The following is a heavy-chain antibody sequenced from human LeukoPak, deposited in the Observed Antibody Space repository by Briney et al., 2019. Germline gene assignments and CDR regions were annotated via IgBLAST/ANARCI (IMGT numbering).Heavy chain of an antibody. V-gene: IGHV4-30-4*08. CDR2: IYYSGST. D-gene: IGHD3-3*01. CDR3: ARAGGTYYDFWSGYPLIDY. CDR1: GGSISSGDYY. Sequence: SQTLSLTCTVSGGSISSGDYYWRWIRQPPGKGLEWIGYIYYSGSTYFNPSLKSRVTISVDTSKNQFSLKLSSVTAADTAVYYCARAGGTYYDFWSGYPLIDYWGQGTLVTDSS. J-gene: IGHJ4*02.